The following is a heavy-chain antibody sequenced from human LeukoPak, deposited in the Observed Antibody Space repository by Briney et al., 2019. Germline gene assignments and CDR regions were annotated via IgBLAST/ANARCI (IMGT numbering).Heavy chain of an antibody. CDR3: ARDPEQWLAIAVVYDMDV. J-gene: IGHJ6*02. D-gene: IGHD6-19*01. CDR1: GGTFSSYA. CDR2: IIPIFGTA. Sequence: ASVKVSCKASGGTFSSYAISWVRQAPGQGLEWMGGIIPIFGTANYAQKFQGRATITADESTSTAYMELSSLRSEDTAVYYCARDPEQWLAIAVVYDMDVWGQGTTVTVSS. V-gene: IGHV1-69*13.